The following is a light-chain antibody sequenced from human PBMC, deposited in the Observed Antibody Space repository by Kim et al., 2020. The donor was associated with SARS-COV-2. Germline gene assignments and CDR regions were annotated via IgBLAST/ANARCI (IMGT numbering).Light chain of an antibody. CDR3: QAWDSSNWV. J-gene: IGLJ3*02. CDR2: QDS. Sequence: PGQPAHITCTGDKLGDKYACWYQQKPGQSPVLVIYQDSKRPSGIPERFSGSNSGNTATLTISGTQAMDEADYYCQAWDSSNWVFGGGTQLTVL. CDR1: KLGDKY. V-gene: IGLV3-1*01.